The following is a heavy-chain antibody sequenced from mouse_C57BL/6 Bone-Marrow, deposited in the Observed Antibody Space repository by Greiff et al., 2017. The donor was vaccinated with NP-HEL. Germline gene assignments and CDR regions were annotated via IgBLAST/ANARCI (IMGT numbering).Heavy chain of an antibody. Sequence: EVQRVESGGGLVKPGGSLKLSCAASGFTFSSYAMSWVRQTPEKRLEWVATISDGGSYTYYPDSVKGRFTISRDNAKNNLYLQMSHLKSEDTAMYYCAREGDDGYYAAWFAYWGQGTLVTVSA. J-gene: IGHJ3*01. CDR3: AREGDDGYYAAWFAY. CDR1: GFTFSSYA. CDR2: ISDGGSYT. D-gene: IGHD2-3*01. V-gene: IGHV5-4*01.